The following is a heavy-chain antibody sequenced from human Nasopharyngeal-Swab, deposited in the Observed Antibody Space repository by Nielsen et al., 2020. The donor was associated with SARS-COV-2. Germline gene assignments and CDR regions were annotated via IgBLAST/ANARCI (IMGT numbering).Heavy chain of an antibody. V-gene: IGHV4-34*01. D-gene: IGHD4-17*01. CDR2: INHSGST. Sequence: LTCAVYGGSFSGYYWSWIRQPPGKGLEWIGEINHSGSTNYNSSLKSRVTISVDTSKNQFSLKLSSVTAADTAVYYCARDHATTVTTFYYYYYYGMDVWGQGTTVTVSS. J-gene: IGHJ6*02. CDR3: ARDHATTVTTFYYYYYYGMDV. CDR1: GGSFSGYY.